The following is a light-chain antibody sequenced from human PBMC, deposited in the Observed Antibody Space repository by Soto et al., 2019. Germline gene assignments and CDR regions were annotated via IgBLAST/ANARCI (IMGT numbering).Light chain of an antibody. CDR1: QYISSW. V-gene: IGKV1-5*03. CDR3: QQYNSQRS. Sequence: DIQMTQSPSTLSASVGDRVTITCRASQYISSWLAWYQQKPGKAPKLLIYKASSLESGVPSRFSGSGSGTEFNNNNSSLQPDDFAIHYCQQYNSQRSFGQGTKVEIK. J-gene: IGKJ1*01. CDR2: KAS.